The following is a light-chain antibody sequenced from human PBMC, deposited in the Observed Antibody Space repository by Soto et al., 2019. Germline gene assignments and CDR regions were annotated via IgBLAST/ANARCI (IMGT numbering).Light chain of an antibody. CDR3: QQYGTSPIT. CDR2: DAS. J-gene: IGKJ5*01. Sequence: EIVLTQSPGTLSLSPGERATLSCRASQRVSARYLAWYQQKPGQAPRLLIYDASSRATGIPDRFSGSGSGTDFTLTINRLEPEVFAVYYCQQYGTSPITFGQGTRLEIK. V-gene: IGKV3-20*01. CDR1: QRVSARY.